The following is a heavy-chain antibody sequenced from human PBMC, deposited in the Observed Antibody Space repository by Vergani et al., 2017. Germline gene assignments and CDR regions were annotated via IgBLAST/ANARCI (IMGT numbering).Heavy chain of an antibody. V-gene: IGHV3-33*01. J-gene: IGHJ4*02. D-gene: IGHD3-3*01. CDR3: ARNDFWSGYYVFY. Sequence: QVQLVESGGGVVQPGRSLRLSCAASGFTFSSYGMHWVRQAPGKGLEWVAVIWYDGSNKYYADSVKGRFTISRDNSKNTLYLQMNSLRAEDTAVYYCARNDFWSGYYVFYWGQGTLVTVSS. CDR1: GFTFSSYG. CDR2: IWYDGSNK.